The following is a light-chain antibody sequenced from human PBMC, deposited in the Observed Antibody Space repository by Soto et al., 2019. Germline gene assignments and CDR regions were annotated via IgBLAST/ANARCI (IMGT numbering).Light chain of an antibody. V-gene: IGLV1-51*01. CDR3: DSWDNSLSVVL. Sequence: QSVLTQPPSVSAAPGQRGTISFSGSSSNIGSNYVSWYQQLPGTAPKLLIYDNYKRPSGIPDRFSGSTSGTSATLAIAGLQTGDEADYYCDSWDNSLSVVLFGGGTKLTVL. CDR2: DNY. J-gene: IGLJ2*01. CDR1: SSNIGSNY.